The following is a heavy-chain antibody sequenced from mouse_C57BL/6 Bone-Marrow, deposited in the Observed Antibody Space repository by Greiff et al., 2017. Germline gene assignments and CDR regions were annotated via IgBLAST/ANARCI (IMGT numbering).Heavy chain of an antibody. V-gene: IGHV1-59*01. D-gene: IGHD2-4*01. CDR1: GYTFTSYW. CDR2: IDPSDSYT. J-gene: IGHJ3*01. Sequence: QVQLQQPGAELVRSGTSVKLSCKASGYTFTSYWMHWVKQRPGQGLEWIGVIDPSDSYTNYNQKFKGKATLTVDTSSSTAYMQLSSLTSEDSAVYYCARDDFAWFAYWGQGTLVTVSA. CDR3: ARDDFAWFAY.